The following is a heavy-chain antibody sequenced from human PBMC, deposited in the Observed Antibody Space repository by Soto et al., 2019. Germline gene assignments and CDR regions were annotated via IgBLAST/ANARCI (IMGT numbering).Heavy chain of an antibody. V-gene: IGHV1-18*01. J-gene: IGHJ5*02. Sequence: QVQLVQSGAEVKKPGASVKVSCKASGYTFTDYCISWVRQAPGQGLEWMGWINGDNGYTHEAQKSQGRVTMATNTAASTAYKELRSARSGDTDVYYCARDGDEEANFDPWGQGTLVTVSS. CDR2: INGDNGYT. CDR3: ARDGDEEANFDP. CDR1: GYTFTDYC. D-gene: IGHD4-17*01.